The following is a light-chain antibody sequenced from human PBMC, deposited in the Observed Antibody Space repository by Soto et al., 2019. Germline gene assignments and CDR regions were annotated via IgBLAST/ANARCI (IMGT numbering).Light chain of an antibody. V-gene: IGLV7-46*01. CDR1: TGTVTSSHY. CDR3: SLIYADTWV. CDR2: DTT. J-gene: IGLJ2*01. Sequence: QSVVTQEPSLTVSPGGTVTLTCGSSTGTVTSSHYPYWFQQKPGQAPRTLIFDTTNRHSWTPARFSGSLLGDKAALTLSGAQPEDEAEYHCSLIYADTWVFGGGTKVSVL.